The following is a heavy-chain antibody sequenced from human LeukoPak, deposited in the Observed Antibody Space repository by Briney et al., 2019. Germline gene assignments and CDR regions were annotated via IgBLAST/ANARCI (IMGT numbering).Heavy chain of an antibody. D-gene: IGHD3-3*01. V-gene: IGHV4-39*07. CDR3: ASRKFWRGRAFDI. CDR1: DDSISSNRYF. CDR2: ISYSGRT. Sequence: SETLSLTCTISDDSISSNRYFWAWIRQPPGKGLEWIASISYSGRTYYNPSLMIRLTISVATTKRQFSLKMTSVTAEDTAVYYCASRKFWRGRAFDIWGQGTMVTVSS. J-gene: IGHJ3*02.